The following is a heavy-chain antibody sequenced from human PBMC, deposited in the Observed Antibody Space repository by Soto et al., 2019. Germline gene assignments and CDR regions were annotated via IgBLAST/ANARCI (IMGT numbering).Heavy chain of an antibody. CDR1: GFTFSSYW. V-gene: IGHV3-7*01. CDR2: IKQDGSEK. Sequence: GGSLRLSCAASGFTFSSYWMSWVRQAPGKGLEWVANIKQDGSEKYYVDSVKGRFTISRDNAKNSLYLQMNSLRAEDTAVYYCARDPLRYFDWLVLGGSFDIWGQGTMVTVSS. D-gene: IGHD3-9*01. CDR3: ARDPLRYFDWLVLGGSFDI. J-gene: IGHJ3*02.